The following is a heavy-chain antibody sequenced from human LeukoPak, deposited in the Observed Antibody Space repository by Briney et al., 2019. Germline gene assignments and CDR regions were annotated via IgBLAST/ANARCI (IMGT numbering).Heavy chain of an antibody. D-gene: IGHD3/OR15-3a*01. CDR1: GGSISSYY. V-gene: IGHV3-48*01. CDR2: ISSSSSTI. CDR3: ARDSTVPVDI. Sequence: PSETLSLTCTVSGGSISSYYWSWVRQAPGKGLEWVSYISSSSSTIYYADSVKGRFTISRDNAKNSLYLQMNSLRAEDTAVYYCARDSTVPVDIWGQGTLVTVSS. J-gene: IGHJ4*02.